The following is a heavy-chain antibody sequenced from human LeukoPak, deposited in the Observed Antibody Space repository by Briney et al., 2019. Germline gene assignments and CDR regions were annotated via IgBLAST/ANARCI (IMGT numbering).Heavy chain of an antibody. D-gene: IGHD3-9*01. Sequence: PGGSLRLSCAASGFTFSSYAMSWVRQAPGKGLEWVSAISGSGGSTYYADSVKGRFTIPRDNSKNTLYLQMNSLRAEDTAVYYCAKQGGLRYFDWSFDYWGQGTLVTVSS. CDR1: GFTFSSYA. J-gene: IGHJ4*02. V-gene: IGHV3-23*01. CDR3: AKQGGLRYFDWSFDY. CDR2: ISGSGGST.